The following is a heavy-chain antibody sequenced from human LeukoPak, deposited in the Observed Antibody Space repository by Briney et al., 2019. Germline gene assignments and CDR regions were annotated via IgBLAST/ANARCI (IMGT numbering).Heavy chain of an antibody. V-gene: IGHV3-23*01. CDR2: TSGGGDSA. D-gene: IGHD7-27*01. CDR3: ARSLLLTGEVEAFDI. Sequence: GGSLRLSCAASGFTFSSYAMSWVRQAPGKGLEWVSATSGGGDSAYYADSVKGRFTISRDNSKNTLYLQMNSLRAEDTAVYYCARSLLLTGEVEAFDIWDQGTMVTVSS. CDR1: GFTFSSYA. J-gene: IGHJ3*02.